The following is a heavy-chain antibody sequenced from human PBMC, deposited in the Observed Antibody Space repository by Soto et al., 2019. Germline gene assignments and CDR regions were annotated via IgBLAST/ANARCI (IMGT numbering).Heavy chain of an antibody. D-gene: IGHD6-13*01. J-gene: IGHJ6*02. CDR2: ISNNGVST. CDR1: GFSFSSYA. CDR3: ARSIAAANYGMDV. V-gene: IGHV3-64*04. Sequence: PGGSLRLSCSASGFSFSSYAMHWVRQAPGKGLEYVSAISNNGVSTYYADSVKGRFTISRDNSKNTLYLQMNSLRAEDTAVYYCARSIAAANYGMDVWGQGTTVTVSS.